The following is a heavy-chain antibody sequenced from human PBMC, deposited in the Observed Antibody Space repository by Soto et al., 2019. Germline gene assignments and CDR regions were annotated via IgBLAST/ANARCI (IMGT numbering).Heavy chain of an antibody. V-gene: IGHV1-2*04. CDR3: ARGGSSSYLYYYYGMDV. Sequence: XSVKVSCKASGYSFTGYYMHWVRQAPGQGLEWMGWINPNSGGTNYAQKFQGWVTMTRDTSISTAYMELSRLRSDDTAVYYCARGGSSSYLYYYYGMDVWGQGTTVTVSS. CDR2: INPNSGGT. J-gene: IGHJ6*02. CDR1: GYSFTGYY. D-gene: IGHD6-6*01.